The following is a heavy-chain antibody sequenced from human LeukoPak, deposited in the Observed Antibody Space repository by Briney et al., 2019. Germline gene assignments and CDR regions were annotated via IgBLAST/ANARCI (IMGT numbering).Heavy chain of an antibody. D-gene: IGHD2-15*01. Sequence: SETLSLTCAVYGGSFSGYYCSWMRQPPGKGLEGIGEMNHSGSPYYNPSPKSRATISLDTSTNQFSLKLSSVTAADTAVYYCARDSHCSGGSCYGGVPPYWGQGTLVTVSS. V-gene: IGHV4-34*01. J-gene: IGHJ4*02. CDR1: GGSFSGYY. CDR3: ARDSHCSGGSCYGGVPPY. CDR2: MNHSGSP.